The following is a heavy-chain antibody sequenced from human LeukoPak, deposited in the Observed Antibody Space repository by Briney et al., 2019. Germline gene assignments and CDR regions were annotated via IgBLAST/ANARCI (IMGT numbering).Heavy chain of an antibody. CDR1: GFTFSSYA. J-gene: IGHJ4*02. D-gene: IGHD2-21*01. Sequence: PGGSLRLSCAASGFTFSSYAMSWVRQAPGKGLEWVSAISGSGGSTYYADSVKGRFTISRDNSKNTLYLQMNSLRAEDTAVYYCAKGEARTYSPHSVDYWGQGTLATVSS. CDR2: ISGSGGST. V-gene: IGHV3-23*01. CDR3: AKGEARTYSPHSVDY.